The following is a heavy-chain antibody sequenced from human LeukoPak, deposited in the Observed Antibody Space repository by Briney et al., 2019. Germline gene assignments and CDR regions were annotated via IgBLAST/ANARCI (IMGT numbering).Heavy chain of an antibody. J-gene: IGHJ4*02. CDR3: AKDPRRLYSSSWYAY. CDR1: GFTVSSNY. CDR2: IYSGGST. V-gene: IGHV3-53*01. Sequence: PGGSLRLSCTASGFTVSSNYMSWVRQAPGKGLEWVSVIYSGGSTYYADSVKGRFTISRDNSKNTLYLQMNSLRAEDTAVYYCAKDPRRLYSSSWYAYWGQGTLVTVSS. D-gene: IGHD6-13*01.